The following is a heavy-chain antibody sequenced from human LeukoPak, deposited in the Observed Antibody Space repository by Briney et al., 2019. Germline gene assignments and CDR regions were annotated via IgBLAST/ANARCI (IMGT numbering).Heavy chain of an antibody. CDR3: AKAPTYYYGSGSYSVLDY. CDR1: GFIFDDHG. CDR2: ISGSGGST. Sequence: GGSLRLSCAASGFIFDDHGMSWVRQAPGKGLEWVSAISGSGGSTYYADSVKGRFTISRDNSKNTLYLQMNSLRAEDTAVYYCAKAPTYYYGSGSYSVLDYWGQGTLVTVSS. V-gene: IGHV3-23*01. D-gene: IGHD3-10*01. J-gene: IGHJ4*02.